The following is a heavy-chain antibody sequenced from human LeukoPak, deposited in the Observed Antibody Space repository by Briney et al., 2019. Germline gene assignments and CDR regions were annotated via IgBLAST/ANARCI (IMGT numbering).Heavy chain of an antibody. D-gene: IGHD6-19*01. CDR3: AILGAVAANWGYYFDY. J-gene: IGHJ4*02. CDR2: IIPIFGTA. V-gene: IGHV1-69*13. Sequence: SVKVSCKAPGGTFSSYAISWVRQAPGQGLEWMGGIIPIFGTANYAQKFQGRVTITADESTSTAYMELSSLRSVDTAVYYCAILGAVAANWGYYFDYWGQGTLVTVSS. CDR1: GGTFSSYA.